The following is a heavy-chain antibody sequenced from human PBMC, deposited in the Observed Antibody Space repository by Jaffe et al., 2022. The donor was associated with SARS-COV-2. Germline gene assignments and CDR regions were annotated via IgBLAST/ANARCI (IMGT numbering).Heavy chain of an antibody. D-gene: IGHD3-22*01. CDR3: ARVLITRGAFDI. CDR2: IYYSGST. Sequence: QVQLQESGPGLVKPSETLSLTCTVSGGSISSYYWSWIRQPPGKGLEWIGYIYYSGSTNYNPSLKSRVTISVDTSKNQFSLKLSSVTAADTAVYYCARVLITRGAFDIWGQGTMVTVSS. J-gene: IGHJ3*02. V-gene: IGHV4-59*01. CDR1: GGSISSYY.